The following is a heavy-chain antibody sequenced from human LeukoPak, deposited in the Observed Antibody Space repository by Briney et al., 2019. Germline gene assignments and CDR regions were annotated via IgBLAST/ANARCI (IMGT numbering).Heavy chain of an antibody. V-gene: IGHV4-34*01. J-gene: IGHJ4*02. CDR2: INHSGST. CDR3: ARGLQGDY. Sequence: KPSETLSLTCAVYGGSFSGYYWSWIRQPPGKGLEWIGEINHSGSTNYNPSFKSRVTISVDTSKNQFSLKLSSVTAADTAVYYCARGLQGDYWGQGTLVTVSS. CDR1: GGSFSGYY.